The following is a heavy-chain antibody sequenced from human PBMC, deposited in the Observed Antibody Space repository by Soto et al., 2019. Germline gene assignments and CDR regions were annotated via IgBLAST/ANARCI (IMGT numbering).Heavy chain of an antibody. D-gene: IGHD3-9*01. Sequence: GGSLRLSCAASGFTFSSYAMSWVRQAPGKGLEWVSAISGSGGSTYYADSVKGRFTISRDNSKNTLYLQMNSLRAEDTAVYYCRGYFDWLPTILDFDYWGQGTLVPVSP. J-gene: IGHJ4*02. CDR3: RGYFDWLPTILDFDY. CDR1: GFTFSSYA. CDR2: ISGSGGST. V-gene: IGHV3-23*01.